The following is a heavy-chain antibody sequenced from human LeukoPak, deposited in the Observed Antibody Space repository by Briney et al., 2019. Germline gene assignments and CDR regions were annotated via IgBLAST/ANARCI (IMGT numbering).Heavy chain of an antibody. CDR3: AIVMITFGGVIGPFDY. J-gene: IGHJ4*02. V-gene: IGHV5-51*01. CDR1: GYSFTSYW. CDR2: IYPGDSDT. Sequence: GESLKISCKGSGYSFTSYWIGWVRQMPGKGLEWMGIIYPGDSDTRYSPSFQGQVTISADKSLSTAYLQWSSLKASDTAMYYCAIVMITFGGVIGPFDYWGQGTLVTVSS. D-gene: IGHD3-16*02.